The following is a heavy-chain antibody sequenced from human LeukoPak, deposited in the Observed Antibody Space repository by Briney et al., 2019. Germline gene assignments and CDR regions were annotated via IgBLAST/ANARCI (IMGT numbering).Heavy chain of an antibody. Sequence: GGCLRLSCAASVVTFSSYSMKWGSGGPRGGLGRVSDICSSSSTIYYADSVKGRFTISRDNAKNSLYLQMNSLRAEDTAVYYCARDGGIAAAGYYFDYWGQGTLVTVSS. CDR2: ICSSSSTI. D-gene: IGHD6-13*01. J-gene: IGHJ4*02. V-gene: IGHV3-48*01. CDR1: VVTFSSYS. CDR3: ARDGGIAAAGYYFDY.